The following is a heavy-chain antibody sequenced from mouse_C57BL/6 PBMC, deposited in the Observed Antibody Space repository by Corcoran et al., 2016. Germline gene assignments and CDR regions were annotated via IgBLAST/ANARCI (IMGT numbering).Heavy chain of an antibody. CDR3: ARSFITYWYFDV. CDR1: GYTFTSYW. V-gene: IGHV1-50*01. J-gene: IGHJ1*03. Sequence: QVQLQQPGAELVKPGASVKLSCKASGYTFTSYWMQWVKQRPGQGLEWIGEIDPSDSYTNYNQKFKGKATLTVDTSSSTAYMQLSSLTSEDSAVYYCARSFITYWYFDVWGTGTTVTVSS. D-gene: IGHD1-1*01. CDR2: IDPSDSYT.